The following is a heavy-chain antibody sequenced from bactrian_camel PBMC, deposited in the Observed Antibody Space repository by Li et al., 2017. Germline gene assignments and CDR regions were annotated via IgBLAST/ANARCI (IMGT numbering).Heavy chain of an antibody. CDR3: AAGRTVVGGRCFVD. D-gene: IGHD6*01. CDR1: GRTLSRNC. Sequence: VQLVESGGGSVQTGGSLRLSCAVSGRTLSRNCMGWFRQIAGKEREGVALAAIDNDERTRYADSVKGRFTISRDNAKNTLYLQMNSLKPEDTAMYYCAAGRTVVGGRCFVDWGQGTQVTVS. J-gene: IGHJ4*01. CDR2: IDNDERT. V-gene: IGHV3S53*01.